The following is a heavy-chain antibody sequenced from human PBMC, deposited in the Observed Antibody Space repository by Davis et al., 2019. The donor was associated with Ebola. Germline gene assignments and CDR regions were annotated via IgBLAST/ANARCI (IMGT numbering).Heavy chain of an antibody. CDR2: IYPGDSET. J-gene: IGHJ6*02. CDR3: ARMPRGYLDEGYALDV. CDR1: GNSFTGFW. Sequence: GESLKISCRGSGNSFTGFWIAWVRQMPGRGLEWMGVIYPGDSETRYSPSFQGQVTISVDKSIYTAYLQWSTLKASDTAIYYCARMPRGYLDEGYALDVWGQGTTVTVSS. V-gene: IGHV5-51*01. D-gene: IGHD2-15*01.